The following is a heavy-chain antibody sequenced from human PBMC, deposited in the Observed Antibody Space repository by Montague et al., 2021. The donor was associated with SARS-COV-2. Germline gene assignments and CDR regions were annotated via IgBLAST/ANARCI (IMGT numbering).Heavy chain of an antibody. V-gene: IGHV2-70*01. CDR1: GFSLSTSGMC. J-gene: IGHJ4*02. CDR2: IDWDDDK. Sequence: VKPTQTLTLTCTFSGFSLSTSGMCVSWIRQPPGKALEWLAFIDWDDDKYYSTSLKTRLTISKDTSKNQVVLTMTNMDPVDTATYYCARTYYYGSGSYYTYYFDYWGQGTLVTVSS. D-gene: IGHD3-10*01. CDR3: ARTYYYGSGSYYTYYFDY.